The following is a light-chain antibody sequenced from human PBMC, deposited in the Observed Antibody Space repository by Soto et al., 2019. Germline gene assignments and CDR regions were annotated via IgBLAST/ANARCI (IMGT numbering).Light chain of an antibody. CDR2: GAS. J-gene: IGKJ4*01. CDR1: QGIGND. V-gene: IGKV1-6*01. Sequence: AIQMTQSPSSLSASVGDSVSITCRASQGIGNDLGWYQQRPGKAPKLLIYGASTLQSGVPSRFGGSRSGTDVTLTISSLLPEDSATYYCLQDDSYPLTFGGGTKVEI. CDR3: LQDDSYPLT.